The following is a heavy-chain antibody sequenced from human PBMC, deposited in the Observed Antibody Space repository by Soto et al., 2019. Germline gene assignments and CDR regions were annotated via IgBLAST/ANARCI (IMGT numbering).Heavy chain of an antibody. CDR3: FRDVGD. J-gene: IGHJ4*02. V-gene: IGHV1-46*03. CDR1: GNIFTSQY. CDR2: INPSGGRT. Sequence: QVQLVQSGAEVKKPGASVKVSCKVSGNIFTSQYMHWVRQAPGQGLEWMAMINPSGGRTSYAQMFQDRVTMTRDTSTSTVHMELSSLRSEDTAVYYCFRDVGDWGQGTLVTVSS. D-gene: IGHD3-3*01.